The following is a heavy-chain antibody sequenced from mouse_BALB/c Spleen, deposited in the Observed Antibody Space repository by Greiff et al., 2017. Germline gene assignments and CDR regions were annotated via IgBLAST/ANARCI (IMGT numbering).Heavy chain of an antibody. V-gene: IGHV2-9*02. Sequence: VKLVESGPGLVAPSQSLSITCTVSGFSLTSYGVHWVRQPPGQGLEWLGVIWAGGSTNYNSALMSRLSISKDNSKSQVFLKMNSLQTDDTAMYYCARDQDYGPWFAYWGQGTLVTVSA. D-gene: IGHD1-2*01. J-gene: IGHJ3*01. CDR2: IWAGGST. CDR3: ARDQDYGPWFAY. CDR1: GFSLTSYG.